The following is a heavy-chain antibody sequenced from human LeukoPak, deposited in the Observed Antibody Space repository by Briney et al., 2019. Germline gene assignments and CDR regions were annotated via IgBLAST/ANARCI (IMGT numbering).Heavy chain of an antibody. V-gene: IGHV3-74*01. CDR1: GFTFSSSW. CDR2: INTDGSTT. J-gene: IGHJ4*02. CDR3: AKDAHFLYGGKRDYYFDY. Sequence: PGGSLRLSCAASGFTFSSSWMHWVRQAPGKGLVWVSHINTDGSTTSYADSVKGRFTISRDNSKNTLYLQMNSLRREDTAVYYCAKDAHFLYGGKRDYYFDYWGQGTLVTVSS. D-gene: IGHD4-23*01.